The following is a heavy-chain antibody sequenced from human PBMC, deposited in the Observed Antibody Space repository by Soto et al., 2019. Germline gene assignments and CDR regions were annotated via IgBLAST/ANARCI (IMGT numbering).Heavy chain of an antibody. V-gene: IGHV1-69*01. D-gene: IGHD4-17*01. CDR3: AREVSLDPTGFRRYDL. CDR1: GGTVSSYA. CDR2: FIPIFVSA. J-gene: IGHJ4*02. Sequence: QLHLVQSGAEVKKAGSSVKVSCKASGGTVSSYAITWVRQAPGKGIEWMGVFIPIFVSAHYAPKFQGRITITADGSTSSAYIELSRLTSEGTAIHYFAREVSLDPTGFRRYDLWGQGTHVTVA.